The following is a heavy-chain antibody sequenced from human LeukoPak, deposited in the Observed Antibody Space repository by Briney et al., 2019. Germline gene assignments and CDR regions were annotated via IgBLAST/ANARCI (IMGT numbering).Heavy chain of an antibody. Sequence: SGPTLVNPTQTLTLTCTFSGFSLSTSGVGVGWIRQPPGKALEWLALIYWDDDKRYSPSLKSRLTITKDISKNQVVLTMTNMDPVDTATYYCITRSGTRYFDWSDFDYWGQGTLVTVSS. J-gene: IGHJ4*02. D-gene: IGHD3-9*01. V-gene: IGHV2-5*02. CDR3: ITRSGTRYFDWSDFDY. CDR1: GFSLSTSGVG. CDR2: IYWDDDK.